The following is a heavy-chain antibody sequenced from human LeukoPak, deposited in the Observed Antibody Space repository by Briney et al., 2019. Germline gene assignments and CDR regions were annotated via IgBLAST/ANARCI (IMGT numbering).Heavy chain of an antibody. V-gene: IGHV4-39*01. Sequence: AETLSLTCTVSGDSISTSSYYWGWIRQPPGKGLEWLGSIYYSGSTYYNPSLKSRVTISVDTSKNQFSLNLYSVTAADTAVFYCARSYYYDYRQIDYWGQGTLVTVSS. J-gene: IGHJ4*02. CDR3: ARSYYYDYRQIDY. CDR1: GDSISTSSYY. D-gene: IGHD3-22*01. CDR2: IYYSGST.